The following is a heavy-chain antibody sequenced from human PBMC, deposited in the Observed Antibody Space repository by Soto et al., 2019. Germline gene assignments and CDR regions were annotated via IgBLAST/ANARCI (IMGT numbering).Heavy chain of an antibody. CDR1: GFTFSSYA. CDR2: ISGSGGST. D-gene: IGHD3-22*01. J-gene: IGHJ4*02. V-gene: IGHV3-23*01. CDR3: AKDVYPIYYYDSSGYYYFDY. Sequence: PGGSLRLSCAASGFTFSSYAMSWVRQAPGKGLEWVSAISGSGGSTYYADSVKGRFTISRDNSKNTLYLQMNSLRAEDTAVYYCAKDVYPIYYYDSSGYYYFDYWGQGTLVTVSS.